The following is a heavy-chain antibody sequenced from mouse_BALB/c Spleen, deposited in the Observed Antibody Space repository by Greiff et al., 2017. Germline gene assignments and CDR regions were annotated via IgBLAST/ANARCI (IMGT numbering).Heavy chain of an antibody. V-gene: IGHV5-4*02. CDR2: ISDGGSYT. CDR1: GFTFSDYY. J-gene: IGHJ3*01. D-gene: IGHD1-1*01. CDR3: ARGPNYYGSSPFAY. Sequence: EVKLVESGGGLVKPGGSLKLSCAASGFTFSDYYMYWVRQTPEKRLEWVATISDGGSYTYYPDSVKGRFTISRDNAKNNLYLQMSSLKSEDTAMYYCARGPNYYGSSPFAYWGQGTLVTVSA.